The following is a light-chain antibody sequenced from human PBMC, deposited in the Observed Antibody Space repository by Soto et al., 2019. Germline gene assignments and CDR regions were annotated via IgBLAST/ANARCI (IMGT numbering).Light chain of an antibody. Sequence: QSVLTQPPSASGSPGRSVTISCTGTSGDIGGFSYVSWYQHHPGNAPKLIIYEVSKRPSGVPDRFSGSKSGNTASLTVSGLQAEDEADYYCSSYAGSNNFGVVFGGGTQLTVL. V-gene: IGLV2-8*01. CDR1: SGDIGGFSY. J-gene: IGLJ2*01. CDR2: EVS. CDR3: SSYAGSNNFGVV.